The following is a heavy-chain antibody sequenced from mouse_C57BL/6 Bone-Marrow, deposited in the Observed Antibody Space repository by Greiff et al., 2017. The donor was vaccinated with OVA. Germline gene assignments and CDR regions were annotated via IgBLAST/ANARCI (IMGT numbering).Heavy chain of an antibody. J-gene: IGHJ1*03. Sequence: EVMLVESEGGLVQPGSSMKLSCTASGFTFSDYYMAWVRQVPEKGLEWVANINYDGSSTYYLDSLKSRFIISRDNAKNILYLQMSSLKSDDTATYYCARGGAYYSNHWYFDVWGTGTTVTVSS. CDR2: INYDGSST. D-gene: IGHD2-5*01. V-gene: IGHV5-16*01. CDR1: GFTFSDYY. CDR3: ARGGAYYSNHWYFDV.